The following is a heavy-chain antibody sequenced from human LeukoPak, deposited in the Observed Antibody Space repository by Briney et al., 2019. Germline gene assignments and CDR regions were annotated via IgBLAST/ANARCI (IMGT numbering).Heavy chain of an antibody. Sequence: GGSLRLSCAASGFTFSDYSMHWVRQAPGKGLEWVSYISSSSTTIYYADSVKGRFTVSRDNAKNSLYLRVNSLRVEDTAVYYCAREVFYGSGGPRLDYWGQGTLVTVSS. CDR2: ISSSSTTI. J-gene: IGHJ4*02. CDR3: AREVFYGSGGPRLDY. V-gene: IGHV3-48*01. CDR1: GFTFSDYS. D-gene: IGHD3-10*01.